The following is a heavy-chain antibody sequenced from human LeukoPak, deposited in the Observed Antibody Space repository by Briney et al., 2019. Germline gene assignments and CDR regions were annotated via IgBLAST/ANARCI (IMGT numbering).Heavy chain of an antibody. V-gene: IGHV1-69*13. Sequence: ASVKVSCKASGDTFSSHAISWVRQAPGQGLEWMGGIIPIFGTANYAQKFQGRVTITADESTSTAYMELSSLRSEDTAVYYCARGRMAGTYVFDYWGQGTLVTVSS. D-gene: IGHD6-19*01. CDR3: ARGRMAGTYVFDY. J-gene: IGHJ4*02. CDR1: GDTFSSHA. CDR2: IIPIFGTA.